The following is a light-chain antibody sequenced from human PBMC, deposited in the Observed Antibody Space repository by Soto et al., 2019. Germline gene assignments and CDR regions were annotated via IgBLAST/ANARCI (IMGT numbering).Light chain of an antibody. CDR3: QQYNNWPLT. CDR2: GAS. J-gene: IGKJ4*01. V-gene: IGKV3-15*01. Sequence: EIVMTQSPATLSVSPGERATLSCRASQSFSSNLAWYQQKPGQAPRLLIYGASTRAIGIPARFSGSGSGTEFTLTISSLQSEDSAVYYCQQYNNWPLTFGGGTKVEIK. CDR1: QSFSSN.